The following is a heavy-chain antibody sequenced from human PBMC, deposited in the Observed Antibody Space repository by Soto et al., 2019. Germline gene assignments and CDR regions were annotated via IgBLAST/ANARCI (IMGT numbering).Heavy chain of an antibody. V-gene: IGHV3-30*03. Sequence: QVQLVESGGGVVQPGRSLRLSCAASGFSFSSYGIHWVRQAPGKGLEWVAVITHDGSTEKSADSVKGRFTISRDNSKNPLYLKRTTLSPGATAGYNCARDPGIRQTTGWFSYFDSWGQETLVTFSS. D-gene: IGHD6-19*01. J-gene: IGHJ4*02. CDR3: ARDPGIRQTTGWFSYFDS. CDR1: GFSFSSYG. CDR2: ITHDGSTE.